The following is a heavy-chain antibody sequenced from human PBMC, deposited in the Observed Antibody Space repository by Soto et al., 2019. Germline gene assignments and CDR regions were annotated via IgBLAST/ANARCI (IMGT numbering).Heavy chain of an antibody. D-gene: IGHD3-22*01. CDR1: GFTFSSYA. J-gene: IGHJ4*02. CDR3: AKDGYYYDSSGYFDY. Sequence: GGSLRLSCAASGFTFSSYAMSWVRQAPGKGLEWVSAISGSGDSTYYADSVKDRFTISRDNSKNTLYLQMNSLRAEDTAVYYCAKDGYYYDSSGYFDYWGQGTLVTVSS. CDR2: ISGSGDST. V-gene: IGHV3-23*01.